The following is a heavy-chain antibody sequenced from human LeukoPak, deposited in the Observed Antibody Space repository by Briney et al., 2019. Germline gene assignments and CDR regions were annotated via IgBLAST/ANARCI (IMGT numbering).Heavy chain of an antibody. J-gene: IGHJ5*01. V-gene: IGHV3-64D*06. CDR1: GXTFSNYA. D-gene: IGHD3-22*01. CDR2: ISDTGGST. Sequence: GGSLRLSCSASGXTFSNYAMHWVRQAPGQGLEYVSAISDTGGSTFYADSVKGRFTISRDNSTNTLYLQMSSLRAEDTAVYYCVKVLGSLYYYDSWGQGTLVTVSS. CDR3: VKVLGSLYYYDS.